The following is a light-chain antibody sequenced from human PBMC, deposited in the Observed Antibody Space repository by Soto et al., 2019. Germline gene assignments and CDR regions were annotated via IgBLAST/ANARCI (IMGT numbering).Light chain of an antibody. J-gene: IGLJ2*01. CDR3: TSKTSSTYVV. CDR1: SSEVGGYNY. V-gene: IGLV2-14*01. Sequence: QSALTQPASVSGSPGQSITISCTGTSSEVGGYNYVSWYQQHPGKAPKLIIYEVSNRPSGVSNRFSGSKSGNTASLTISGLQAEDEADYYCTSKTSSTYVVFGGGTKLTVL. CDR2: EVS.